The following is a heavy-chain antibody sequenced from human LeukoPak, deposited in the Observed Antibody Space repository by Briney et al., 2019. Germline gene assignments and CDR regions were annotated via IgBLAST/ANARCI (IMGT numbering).Heavy chain of an antibody. CDR3: ASKLGSHCSGDRCHYYYYYMDV. CDR2: ISSSSSTI. J-gene: IGHJ6*03. CDR1: GFTVSSYS. D-gene: IGHD2-15*01. Sequence: GGSLRLSCAASGFTVSSYSMNWVRQAPGKGLEWVSYISSSSSTIHYADSVKGRFTISRDNSKNTLYLQMNSLRVEDTAVYYCASKLGSHCSGDRCHYYYYYMDVWGKGTTVTVSS. V-gene: IGHV3-48*01.